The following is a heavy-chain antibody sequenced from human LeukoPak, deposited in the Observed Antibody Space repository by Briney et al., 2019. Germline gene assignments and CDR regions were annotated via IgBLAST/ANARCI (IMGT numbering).Heavy chain of an antibody. D-gene: IGHD2-21*02. CDR2: ASGSGDSA. J-gene: IGHJ2*01. V-gene: IGHV3-23*01. CDR3: ARDRYCGGDCYYWHFDL. CDR1: GFTFTSYA. Sequence: PGGSLRLPCAASGFTFTSYALSWVRQAPGKGLEWVSAASGSGDSAYYADSVRGRFTISRDKSKTTLYLQMNSLRGEDTAIYYCARDRYCGGDCYYWHFDLWGRGTLVTVSS.